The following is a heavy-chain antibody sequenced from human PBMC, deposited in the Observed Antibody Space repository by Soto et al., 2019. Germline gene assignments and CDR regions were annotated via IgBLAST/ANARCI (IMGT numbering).Heavy chain of an antibody. D-gene: IGHD1-7*01. J-gene: IGHJ6*02. CDR2: TYYSGST. Sequence: QVQLQESGPGLVKPSETLSLTGTGSGGSISSYYWSLIRPPPGKGLEWIGYTYYSGSTKYTPSLTSRVTISGDTSKNQFSLTLSSVTAADTAVYYCAREGLTGTIGIYYYYGMDVWCQGNTVTVSS. V-gene: IGHV4-59*01. CDR3: AREGLTGTIGIYYYYGMDV. CDR1: GGSISSYY.